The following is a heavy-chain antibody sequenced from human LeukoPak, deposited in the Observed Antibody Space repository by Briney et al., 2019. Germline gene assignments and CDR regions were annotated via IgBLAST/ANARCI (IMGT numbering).Heavy chain of an antibody. CDR2: MNPNSGNT. CDR3: ARDWGYCSGGSCYWFDP. CDR1: GYTFTSYD. Sequence: ASVKVSCKASGYTFTSYDINWVRQATGQGLEWMGWMNPNSGNTGYAQKFQGRVTMTRNTSISTAYMELSSLRSEDTAVYYCARDWGYCSGGSCYWFDPWGQGTLVTVSP. V-gene: IGHV1-8*01. J-gene: IGHJ5*02. D-gene: IGHD2-15*01.